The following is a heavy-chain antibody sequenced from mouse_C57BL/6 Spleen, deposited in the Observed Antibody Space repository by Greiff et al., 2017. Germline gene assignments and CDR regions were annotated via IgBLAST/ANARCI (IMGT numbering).Heavy chain of an antibody. V-gene: IGHV1-82*01. CDR2: IYPGDGDT. CDR1: GYAFSSSW. J-gene: IGHJ2*01. CDR3: ARYDYYGSTYDY. D-gene: IGHD1-1*01. Sequence: QVQLKQSGPELVKPGASVKISCKASGYAFSSSWMNWVKQRPGKGLEWIGRIYPGDGDTNYNGKFKGKATLTADKSSSTAYMHLSSLTSEDSAVYFCARYDYYGSTYDYWGQGTTLTVSS.